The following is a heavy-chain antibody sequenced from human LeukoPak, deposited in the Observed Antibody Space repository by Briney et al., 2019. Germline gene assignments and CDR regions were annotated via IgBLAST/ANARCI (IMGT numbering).Heavy chain of an antibody. V-gene: IGHV3-15*04. CDR3: ARAGIYGSGSYSDY. D-gene: IGHD3-10*01. CDR2: IESKIDGETT. J-gene: IGHJ4*02. Sequence: GGSLRLSCGASGFSFSNAWMSWVRQAPGKGLEWVGQIESKIDGETTDYAAPVKGRFTISRDDSQRTLYLQMNSLQTEDTAVYYCARAGIYGSGSYSDYWGQGTLVTVSS. CDR1: GFSFSNAW.